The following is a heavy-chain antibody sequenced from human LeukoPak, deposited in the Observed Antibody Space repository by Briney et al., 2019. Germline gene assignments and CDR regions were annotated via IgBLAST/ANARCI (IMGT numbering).Heavy chain of an antibody. CDR2: IYYSGST. CDR1: GDSISSGDCY. V-gene: IGHV4-30-4*01. D-gene: IGHD4-17*01. CDR3: ARDPGDRFDY. Sequence: SQTLSLTCSVSGDSISSGDCYWSWIRQPPGKGLEWIGYIYYSGSTYYNPSLKSRVTISVDTSKNQLSLKLSSVTAADTAVYYCARDPGDRFDYWGQGTLVTVSS. J-gene: IGHJ4*02.